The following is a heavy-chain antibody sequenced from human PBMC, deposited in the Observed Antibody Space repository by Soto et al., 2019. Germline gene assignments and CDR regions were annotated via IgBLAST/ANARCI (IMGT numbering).Heavy chain of an antibody. V-gene: IGHV3-23*01. CDR1: VFTFNNFA. J-gene: IGHJ4*02. CDR2: VSGRSATT. D-gene: IGHD5-12*01. Sequence: GSLRLSCAASVFTFNNFAMSWVRQGPGMGLEWVSTVSGRSATTYSADSVKGRFTISRDNSKNTLLLQMNSLRAEDTAVYFCAKGYSDSPKNSFDSWGQGALVTVSS. CDR3: AKGYSDSPKNSFDS.